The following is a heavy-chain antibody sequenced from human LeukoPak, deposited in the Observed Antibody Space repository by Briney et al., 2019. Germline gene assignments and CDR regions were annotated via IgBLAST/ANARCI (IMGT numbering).Heavy chain of an antibody. V-gene: IGHV4-34*01. J-gene: IGHJ6*03. D-gene: IGHD4-11*01. CDR1: GFTFSRYY. Sequence: GSLRLSCAASGFTFSRYYWSWIRQPPGKGLEWIGEINHRGSTNYNPSLKSRVTISVDTSKNQFSLKLNSVTAADTAIYYCARGNMWDYRRYYYYMDVWGKGTTVTVSS. CDR3: ARGNMWDYRRYYYYMDV. CDR2: INHRGST.